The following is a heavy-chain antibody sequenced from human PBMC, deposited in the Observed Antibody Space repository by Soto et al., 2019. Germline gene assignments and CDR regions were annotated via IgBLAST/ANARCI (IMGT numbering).Heavy chain of an antibody. V-gene: IGHV3-23*01. D-gene: IGHD3-16*01. CDR1: GFIFSISA. J-gene: IGHJ4*02. Sequence: PGGSLRLSCAASGFIFSISAMSWVRQTTGMGLQWVSSTSGSGGNAYYAHSVKGRFTSSRDNSKHTLSLQIHSLRVEDSAVYHCVPREGDPLTWGPGTLVTVSS. CDR2: TSGSGGNA. CDR3: VPREGDPLT.